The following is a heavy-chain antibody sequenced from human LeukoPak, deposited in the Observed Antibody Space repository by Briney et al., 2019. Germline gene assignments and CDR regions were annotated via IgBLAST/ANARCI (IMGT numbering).Heavy chain of an antibody. CDR1: GYTLTELS. Sequence: VASVKVSRKVSGYTLTELSMHWVRQAPGKGLEWMGGFDPEDGETIYAQKFQGRVTMTEDTSTDTAYMELSSLRSEDTAVYYCATVIQIQYYFDYWGQGTLVTVSS. J-gene: IGHJ4*02. CDR2: FDPEDGET. CDR3: ATVIQIQYYFDY. D-gene: IGHD1-1*01. V-gene: IGHV1-24*01.